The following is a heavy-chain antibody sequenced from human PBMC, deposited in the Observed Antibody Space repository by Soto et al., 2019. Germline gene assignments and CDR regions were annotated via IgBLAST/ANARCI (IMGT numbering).Heavy chain of an antibody. CDR2: IGTAGDT. CDR1: GFTFSSYD. D-gene: IGHD3-3*01. J-gene: IGHJ3*02. CDR3: ARVFAPGNSFDI. V-gene: IGHV3-13*04. Sequence: GGSLRLSCAASGFTFSSYDMHWVRQATGKGLEWVSAIGTAGDTYYPGSVKGRFTISRENAKNSLYLQMNSLRAGDTAEYYCARVFAPGNSFDIWGQGTMVTVSS.